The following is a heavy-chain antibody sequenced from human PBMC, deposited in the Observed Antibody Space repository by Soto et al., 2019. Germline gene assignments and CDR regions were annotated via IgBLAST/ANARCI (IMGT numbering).Heavy chain of an antibody. CDR1: GGSFSGYY. J-gene: IGHJ4*02. CDR2: INHSRST. V-gene: IGHV4-34*01. CDR3: ASFMVRGAY. Sequence: SETLSLTCAVYGGSFSGYYWSWIRQPPGKGLEWIGEINHSRSTNYNPSLKSRVTISVDTSKNQFSLKLSSVTAADTAVYYCASFMVRGAYWGQGTLVTVSS. D-gene: IGHD3-10*01.